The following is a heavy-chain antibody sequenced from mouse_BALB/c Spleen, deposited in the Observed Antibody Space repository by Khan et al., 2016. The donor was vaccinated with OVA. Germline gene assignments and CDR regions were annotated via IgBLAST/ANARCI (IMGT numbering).Heavy chain of an antibody. CDR3: ARDYWFAY. D-gene: IGHD2-13*01. V-gene: IGHV5-6-5*01. Sequence: EVELVESGGGLVKPGGSLKLSCAASGFTFSNYGVSWVRQTPEKRLEWVAPISSGDTTYYPDSVKGRFTISRDNARNILYLQMSSLRSEDTAMYCCARDYWFAYWGQGTLVTVSA. J-gene: IGHJ3*01. CDR1: GFTFSNYG. CDR2: ISSGDTT.